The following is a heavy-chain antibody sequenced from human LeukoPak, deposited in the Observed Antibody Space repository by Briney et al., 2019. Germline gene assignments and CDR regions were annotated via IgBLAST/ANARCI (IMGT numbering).Heavy chain of an antibody. CDR1: GYTFTSYA. CDR2: SNAGNGNT. D-gene: IGHD5-24*01. V-gene: IGHV1-3*02. CDR3: ASRLMVEMSTYFDY. Sequence: GASVKVFCKASGYTFTSYAMYWVRQAPGQRLEWMGWSNAGNGNTKDSQEFQGRVTITRDTSASTAYMELSSLRSEDMAVYYCASRLMVEMSTYFDYWGQGTLVTVSS. J-gene: IGHJ4*02.